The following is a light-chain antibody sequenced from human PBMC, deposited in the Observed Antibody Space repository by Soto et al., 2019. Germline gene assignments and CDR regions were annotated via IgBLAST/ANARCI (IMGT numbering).Light chain of an antibody. J-gene: IGKJ5*01. CDR1: QSISDY. CDR2: AAS. V-gene: IGKV1-39*01. CDR3: QQTHITPFT. Sequence: DIQMTQSPSSLSASVGDRVTITCRASQSISDYLNWYQQKPGKAPNLLIYAASTLQSGVPSRFSASGSGADFTLTIRSLQPEDFATYFCQQTHITPFTFGQGTRLEIK.